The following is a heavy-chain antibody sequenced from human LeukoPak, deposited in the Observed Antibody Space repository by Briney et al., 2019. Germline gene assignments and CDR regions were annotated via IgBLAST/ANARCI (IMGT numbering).Heavy chain of an antibody. D-gene: IGHD3-10*01. V-gene: IGHV3-30-3*01. CDR3: ARGGRPFTMVRGATAMDV. J-gene: IGHJ6*02. CDR1: GFTFSSYA. CDR2: ISYDGSNK. Sequence: GGSLRLSCAASGFTFSSYAMHWVRQAPGKGLEWVAVISYDGSNKYYADSVKGRFTISRDNPKNTLYLQMNSLRAEDTAVYYCARGGRPFTMVRGATAMDVWGQGTTVTVSS.